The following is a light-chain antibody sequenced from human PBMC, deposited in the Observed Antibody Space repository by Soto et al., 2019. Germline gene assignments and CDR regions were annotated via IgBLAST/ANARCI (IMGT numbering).Light chain of an antibody. V-gene: IGLV1-44*01. CDR1: NSTIASNT. CDR2: YNN. Sequence: QSVLTRPPSASETPGQTASISCSGSNSTIASNTVNWYQHLPGTAPKLLIYYNNQRPSGVPDRFSGSKSGTSASLAISGLQSEDESDYYCAAWDDTLNRYVFGTGTKVTVL. CDR3: AAWDDTLNRYV. J-gene: IGLJ1*01.